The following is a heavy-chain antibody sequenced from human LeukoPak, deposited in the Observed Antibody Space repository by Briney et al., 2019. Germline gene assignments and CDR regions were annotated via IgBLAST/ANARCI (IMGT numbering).Heavy chain of an antibody. CDR2: IRGSGDRT. CDR3: AKDQGYYYDSSGYGN. V-gene: IGHV3-23*01. D-gene: IGHD3-22*01. CDR1: GFTSSSYA. Sequence: PGGSLRLSCAASGFTSSSYAMSWVRQAPGKGLEWVSAIRGSGDRTHYADSVKGRFTISRDNSKNTLYLQMNSLRAEDTAVYYCAKDQGYYYDSSGYGNWGQGTLVTVSS. J-gene: IGHJ4*02.